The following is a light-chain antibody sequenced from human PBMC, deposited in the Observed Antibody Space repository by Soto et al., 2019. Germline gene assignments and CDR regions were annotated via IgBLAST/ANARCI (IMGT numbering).Light chain of an antibody. V-gene: IGKV3-15*01. J-gene: IGKJ2*01. CDR2: GAS. Sequence: EIVMTHSPATLSVSPGERATLSCRASQSVSNNLAWSQQKPGQAPRLLSYGASTRATAIPARFSGSGSGKECTLTVSRLQAEDFAVYFCQQYDNWPYTFGQGTKLESK. CDR1: QSVSNN. CDR3: QQYDNWPYT.